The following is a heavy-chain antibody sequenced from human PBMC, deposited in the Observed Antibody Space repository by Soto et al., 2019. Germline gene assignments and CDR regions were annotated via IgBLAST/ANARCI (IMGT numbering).Heavy chain of an antibody. J-gene: IGHJ4*02. CDR1: GYTFTSYA. V-gene: IGHV1-3*04. D-gene: IGHD2-21*02. Sequence: ASVKVSCKASGYTFTSYAMHWVRQAPGQSLEWMGWINTANGNTKYSQRFQGRVTITRDTSATTAYMELSSLTSDDTATYYCARSAVLTVRSSGDFWGQGALVTVSS. CDR2: INTANGNT. CDR3: ARSAVLTVRSSGDF.